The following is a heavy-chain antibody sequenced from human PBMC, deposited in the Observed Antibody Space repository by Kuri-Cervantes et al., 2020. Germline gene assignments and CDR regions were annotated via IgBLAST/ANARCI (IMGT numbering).Heavy chain of an antibody. J-gene: IGHJ4*02. CDR1: GFTFRNAW. Sequence: GGSLRLSCAAAGFTFRNAWMSWVRQAPGKGLEWVSYISSSSSTIYYADSVKGRFTISRDNAKNSLYLQMNSLRAEDTAVYYCARDLQVRYYDSSGRTTGWGQGTLVTVSS. V-gene: IGHV3-48*01. CDR2: ISSSSSTI. D-gene: IGHD3-22*01. CDR3: ARDLQVRYYDSSGRTTG.